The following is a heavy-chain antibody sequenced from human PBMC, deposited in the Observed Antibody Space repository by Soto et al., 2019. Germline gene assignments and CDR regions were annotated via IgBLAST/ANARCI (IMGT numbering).Heavy chain of an antibody. J-gene: IGHJ3*02. CDR1: GYSFTSYW. D-gene: IGHD5-18*01. Sequence: GESLKISCKGSGYSFTSYWIGWVRQMPGKGLEWMGIIYPGDSDTRYSPSFQGQVTISADKSISTAYLQWSSLKASDTAMYYCARGDVDTAMARAFDICGRVTMVTVSS. CDR3: ARGDVDTAMARAFDI. V-gene: IGHV5-51*01. CDR2: IYPGDSDT.